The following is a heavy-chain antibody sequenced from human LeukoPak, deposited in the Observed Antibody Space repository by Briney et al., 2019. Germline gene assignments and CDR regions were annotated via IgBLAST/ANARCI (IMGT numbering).Heavy chain of an antibody. CDR2: IIPIFGTA. D-gene: IGHD5-18*01. V-gene: IGHV1-69*01. Sequence: SVKVSCKASGGTFSSYAISWVRQAPGQGLEWMGGIIPIFGTANYAQKFQGRVTITADESTSTAYMELSSLRSEDTAVYYCARLGYSYGSGWFDPWGQGTLVAVSS. J-gene: IGHJ5*02. CDR3: ARLGYSYGSGWFDP. CDR1: GGTFSSYA.